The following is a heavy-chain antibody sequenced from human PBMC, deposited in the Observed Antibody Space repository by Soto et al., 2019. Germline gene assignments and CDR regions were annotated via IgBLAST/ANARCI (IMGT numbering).Heavy chain of an antibody. CDR2: ISGSGDRT. CDR3: SKAYSDFWSRFEN. CDR1: GFTFSSRA. D-gene: IGHD3-3*01. J-gene: IGHJ4*02. Sequence: GGSRRFSCAASGFTFSSRAMAWVRQAPGKGLEWVSSISGSGDRTYYADSVKGRFTISRDNSKNTLSLQMNSLRAEDTALYYCSKAYSDFWSRFENWGQGTLVTVSS. V-gene: IGHV3-23*01.